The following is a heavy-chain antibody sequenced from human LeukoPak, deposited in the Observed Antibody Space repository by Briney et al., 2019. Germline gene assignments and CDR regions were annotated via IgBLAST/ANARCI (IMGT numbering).Heavy chain of an antibody. CDR1: GYTLTELS. Sequence: APVKVSCKVSGYTLTELSMHWVRQAPGKGLEWMGGFDPEDGETIYAQKFQGRVTMTEDTSTDTAYMELSSLRSEDTAVYYCATNSLKYSGSYPLDYWGQGTLVTVSS. CDR3: ATNSLKYSGSYPLDY. J-gene: IGHJ4*02. V-gene: IGHV1-24*01. CDR2: FDPEDGET. D-gene: IGHD1-26*01.